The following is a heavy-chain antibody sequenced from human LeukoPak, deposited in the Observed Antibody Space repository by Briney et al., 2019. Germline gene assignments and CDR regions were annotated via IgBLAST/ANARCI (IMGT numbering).Heavy chain of an antibody. V-gene: IGHV3-48*03. CDR3: ARDYGSGGYSFRWFDP. CDR1: GFTFSSYE. J-gene: IGHJ5*02. D-gene: IGHD3-10*01. Sequence: GGSLRLSCAASGFTFSSYEMNWVRQAPGKGLEWVSYISSSGSTIYYADSVKGRFTIFRDNAKNSLYLQMNSLRAEDTAVYYCARDYGSGGYSFRWFDPWGQGTLVTVSS. CDR2: ISSSGSTI.